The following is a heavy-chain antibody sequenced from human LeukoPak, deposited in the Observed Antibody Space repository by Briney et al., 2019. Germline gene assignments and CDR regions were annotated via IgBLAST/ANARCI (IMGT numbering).Heavy chain of an antibody. D-gene: IGHD3-9*01. CDR2: ISGSGGST. V-gene: IGHV3-23*01. CDR1: GFTFSSYA. J-gene: IGHJ5*02. Sequence: GGSLRLSCAASGFTFSSYAMSWVRQAPGKGLEWVSAISGSGGSTYYADSVKGRFTISRNNSKNTLYLQMNSLRAEDTAVYYCAKVDWLSTELWFDPWGQGTLVTVSS. CDR3: AKVDWLSTELWFDP.